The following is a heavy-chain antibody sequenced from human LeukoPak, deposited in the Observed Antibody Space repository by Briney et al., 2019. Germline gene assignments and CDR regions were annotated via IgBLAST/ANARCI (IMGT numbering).Heavy chain of an antibody. V-gene: IGHV3-48*03. J-gene: IGHJ4*02. CDR3: ARGEYYFDY. CDR1: GFTFSSYE. Sequence: PGGSLRLSCAASGFTFSSYEMNWVRQAPGKGLEWVSYISSSGRTIYYADSLKGRFTVSRDNAKNSLYLRMNNLSAEDTAVYYCARGEYYFDYWGQGTLVTVSS. CDR2: ISSSGRTI.